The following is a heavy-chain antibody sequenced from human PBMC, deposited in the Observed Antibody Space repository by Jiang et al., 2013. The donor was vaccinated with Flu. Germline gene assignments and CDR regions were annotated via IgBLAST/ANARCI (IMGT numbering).Heavy chain of an antibody. Sequence: TCTVSGGSISSGDSYWSWIRQPAGKGLEWIGRIYTSGRTNYNPSLKSRVTISVDTSENQFSLKLNSVTAADTAVYYCARGRLLTGNDYWGQGTLVTVSS. V-gene: IGHV4-61*02. CDR1: GGSISSGDSY. D-gene: IGHD7-27*01. CDR3: ARGRLLTGNDY. CDR2: IYTSGRT. J-gene: IGHJ4*02.